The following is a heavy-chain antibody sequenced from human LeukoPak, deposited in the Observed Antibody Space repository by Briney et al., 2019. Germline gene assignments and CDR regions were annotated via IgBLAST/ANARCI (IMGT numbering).Heavy chain of an antibody. V-gene: IGHV5-51*01. CDR3: AAGVGIVRGVYGMDV. D-gene: IGHD3-10*01. J-gene: IGHJ6*04. CDR2: IYPGDYDT. Sequence: GESLKFSGKASGYSFTSYWSGWVRQMPGKGLEWMAIIYPGDYDTGCSPSSQVQVTISADKYISTAYLQWSSLKASDTAMYYCAAGVGIVRGVYGMDVWGERTTVTVSS. CDR1: GYSFTSYW.